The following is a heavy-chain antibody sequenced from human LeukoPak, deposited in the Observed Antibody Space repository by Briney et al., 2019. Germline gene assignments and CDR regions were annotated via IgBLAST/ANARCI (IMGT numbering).Heavy chain of an antibody. D-gene: IGHD2-2*01. CDR2: IIPILDIS. Sequence: ASVKVSCKASGDTFSSYTLNWVRHAPGQGLEWMGRIIPILDISNYAQKFEGRVKITADKSTNTAYMELSSLRSEDTAVYYCARDRGYCSSTTCFQAFDYWGQGTLVTVSS. CDR3: ARDRGYCSSTTCFQAFDY. J-gene: IGHJ4*02. CDR1: GDTFSSYT. V-gene: IGHV1-69*04.